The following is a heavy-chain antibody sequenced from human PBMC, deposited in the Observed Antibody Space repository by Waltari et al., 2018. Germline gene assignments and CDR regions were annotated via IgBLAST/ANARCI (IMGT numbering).Heavy chain of an antibody. J-gene: IGHJ4*02. Sequence: QVQLVESGGGVVQPGGSLRLSCAASGFTFSSYGMHWVRQAPGKGLEWVAFIRYDGSNKYYADSVKGRFTISRDNSKNTLYLQMNSLRAEDTAVYYCAKGKIYSSSWILFDYWGQGTLVTVSS. V-gene: IGHV3-30*02. CDR3: AKGKIYSSSWILFDY. D-gene: IGHD6-13*01. CDR1: GFTFSSYG. CDR2: IRYDGSNK.